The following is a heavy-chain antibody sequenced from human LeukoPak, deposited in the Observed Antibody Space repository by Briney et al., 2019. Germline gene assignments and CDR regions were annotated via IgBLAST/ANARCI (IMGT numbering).Heavy chain of an antibody. V-gene: IGHV4-59*01. J-gene: IGHJ3*02. CDR2: ISYIGST. D-gene: IGHD4-17*01. Sequence: WTWIRQPPWKGLAWIGYISYIGSTNYNPSLKSRVTISIDTSRNQFSLRLSSVTAADTAVYYCARDLVTVTKGFDIWGQGTMVSVSS. CDR3: ARDLVTVTKGFDI.